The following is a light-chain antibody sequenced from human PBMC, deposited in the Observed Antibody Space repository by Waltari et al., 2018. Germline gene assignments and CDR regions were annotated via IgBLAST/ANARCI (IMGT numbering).Light chain of an antibody. CDR3: QQRSNFLT. J-gene: IGKJ4*01. V-gene: IGKV3-11*01. Sequence: SCRASQSVSSYLAWYQQKPGQAPRLLIYESSNRATGIPARFSGSGSGTDFTLTISSLEPEDSAVYYCQQRSNFLTFGGGTKVEIK. CDR2: ESS. CDR1: QSVSSY.